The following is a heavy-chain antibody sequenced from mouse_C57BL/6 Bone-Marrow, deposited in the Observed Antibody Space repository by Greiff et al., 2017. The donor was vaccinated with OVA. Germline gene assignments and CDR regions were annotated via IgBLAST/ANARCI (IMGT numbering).Heavy chain of an antibody. CDR3: ARNSPIYYGNYGFAY. CDR1: GFSLTSYA. Sequence: QVQLKESGPGLVAPSQSLSITCTVSGFSLTSYAISWVRQPPGKGLEWLGVIWTGGGTNYNSALKSRLSISKDNSKSQVFLKMNSLQTDDTARYYCARNSPIYYGNYGFAYWGQGTLVTVSA. J-gene: IGHJ3*01. D-gene: IGHD2-1*01. V-gene: IGHV2-9-1*01. CDR2: IWTGGGT.